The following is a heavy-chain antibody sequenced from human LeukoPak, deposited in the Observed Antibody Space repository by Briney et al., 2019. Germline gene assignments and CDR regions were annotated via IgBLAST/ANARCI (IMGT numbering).Heavy chain of an antibody. D-gene: IGHD7-27*01. CDR3: VRGYWGSKLGDFDY. Sequence: SENLSLTCAVSGYSISSGFYWGWIRQPPGKGLEWIGSIYHSGSTYYNPSLKSRVTISVDTSKNQFSLRLSSVTAPDTAVYCRVRGYWGSKLGDFDYLGQGTLVTVSS. CDR2: IYHSGST. CDR1: GYSISSGFY. J-gene: IGHJ4*02. V-gene: IGHV4-38-2*01.